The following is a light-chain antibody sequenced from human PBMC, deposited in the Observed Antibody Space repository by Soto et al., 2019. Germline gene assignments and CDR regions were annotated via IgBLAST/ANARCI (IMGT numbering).Light chain of an antibody. CDR2: AAS. CDR1: QGISNY. CDR3: QQYNVYST. V-gene: IGKV1-27*01. J-gene: IGKJ4*01. Sequence: DIQMTQSPSSLSASVGDRVTITCRASQGISNYLAWYQQKPGKVPKLLIYAASTLQSGVPSRFSGSGSETEFTLTISSLQPDDLATYYCQQYNVYSTFGGGTKVDI.